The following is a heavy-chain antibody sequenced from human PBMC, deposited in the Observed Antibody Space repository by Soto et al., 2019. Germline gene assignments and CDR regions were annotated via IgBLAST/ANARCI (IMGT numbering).Heavy chain of an antibody. Sequence: QVQLVQSGAEVKKPGSSVKVSCKASGGTFSSYAISWVRQAPGQGLEWMGGIIPIFGTADYAQKFQGRVTMXAXEXXSTAYMELSSLRSEDTAVYYCACTVSNYYYYGMDVWGQGTTVTVSS. CDR3: ACTVSNYYYYGMDV. CDR1: GGTFSSYA. J-gene: IGHJ6*02. V-gene: IGHV1-69*12. CDR2: IIPIFGTA. D-gene: IGHD2-8*01.